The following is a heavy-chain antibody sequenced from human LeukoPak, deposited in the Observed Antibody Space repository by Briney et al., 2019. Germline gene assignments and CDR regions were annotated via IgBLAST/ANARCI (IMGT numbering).Heavy chain of an antibody. CDR1: GFTFSDYY. CDR2: ISSSGSTI. J-gene: IGHJ6*03. CDR3: ARVHGRGGYYYMDV. V-gene: IGHV3-11*01. Sequence: PGGSLRLSCAASGFTFSDYYMSWIRQAPGKGLEWVSYISSSGSTIYYADSVKGRFTISRDNAKNSLHLQMNSLRAEDTAVYYCARVHGRGGYYYMDVWGKGTTVTVSS. D-gene: IGHD4-23*01.